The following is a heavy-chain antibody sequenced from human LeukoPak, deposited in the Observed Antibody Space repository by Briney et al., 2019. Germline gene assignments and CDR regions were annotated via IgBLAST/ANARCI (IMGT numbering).Heavy chain of an antibody. CDR1: GFTFSSYW. CDR2: ISSGSTYM. Sequence: PGGSLRLSCAASGFTFSSYWMNWARQAPGKGLEWVSSISSGSTYMYYADSVKGRFTISRDNAQNSMYLQMNSLRAEDTAVYYCGRVGGRSKAAKGDAFDIWGQGTMVVVSS. V-gene: IGHV3-21*01. CDR3: GRVGGRSKAAKGDAFDI. J-gene: IGHJ3*02. D-gene: IGHD6-6*01.